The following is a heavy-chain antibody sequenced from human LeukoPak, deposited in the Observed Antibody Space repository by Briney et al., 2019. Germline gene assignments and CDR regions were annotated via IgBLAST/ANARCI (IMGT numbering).Heavy chain of an antibody. J-gene: IGHJ3*02. V-gene: IGHV4-59*05. CDR3: ARRNIGWHDFDI. CDR1: GGSISSYY. D-gene: IGHD6-19*01. CDR2: VAYSGRT. Sequence: SESLCLTCTVSGGSISSYYWSWIRQPRGKGVGWSGRVAYSGRTYYNPSLKSRVTISIETSKSQFCLTGSCVTAADTAIYYCARRNIGWHDFDIWGQGTMVTVSS.